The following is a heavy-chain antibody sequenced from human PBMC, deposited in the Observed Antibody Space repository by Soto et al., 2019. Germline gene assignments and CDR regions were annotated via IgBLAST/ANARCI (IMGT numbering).Heavy chain of an antibody. V-gene: IGHV4-59*01. D-gene: IGHD6-19*01. Sequence: SETLSLTCTVSGGSISSYYWSWIRQPPGKGLEWIGYIYYSGSTNYNPSLKSRVTISVDTSKNQFSLKLSSVTAADTAVYYCARDKQRVGSDDAFDIWGQGTMVTVSS. J-gene: IGHJ3*02. CDR1: GGSISSYY. CDR2: IYYSGST. CDR3: ARDKQRVGSDDAFDI.